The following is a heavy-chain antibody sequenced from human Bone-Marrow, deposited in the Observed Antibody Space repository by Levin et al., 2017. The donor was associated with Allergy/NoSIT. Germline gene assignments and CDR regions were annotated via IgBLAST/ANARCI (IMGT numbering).Heavy chain of an antibody. Sequence: GGSLRLSCAASGFTFSDYYMSWIRQAPGKGLEWVSYISSSSSYTNYADSVKGRFTISRDNAKNSLYLQMNSLRAEDTAVYYCASLLGWGTDYWGQGTLVTVSS. CDR1: GFTFSDYY. CDR3: ASLLGWGTDY. V-gene: IGHV3-11*06. CDR2: ISSSSSYT. D-gene: IGHD3-10*01. J-gene: IGHJ4*02.